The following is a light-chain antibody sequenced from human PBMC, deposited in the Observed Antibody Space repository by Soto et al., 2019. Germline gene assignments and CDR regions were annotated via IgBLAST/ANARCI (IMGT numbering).Light chain of an antibody. CDR1: QNIFGS. CDR2: AAS. Sequence: DIQMTQSPSSLSASVGDRVTITCRAGQNIFGSLNWYQQKPGKAPKLLIYAASSLQSGVPSRFSGSGSGTDFTLTITSLQPEDFATYYCQQSYNSPPITFGQGTRLEIK. J-gene: IGKJ5*01. V-gene: IGKV1-39*01. CDR3: QQSYNSPPIT.